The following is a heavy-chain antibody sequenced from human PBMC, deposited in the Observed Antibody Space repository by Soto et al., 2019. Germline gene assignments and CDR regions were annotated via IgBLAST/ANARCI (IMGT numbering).Heavy chain of an antibody. CDR3: AKGRIAGAAPYHWFDP. V-gene: IGHV3-23*01. D-gene: IGHD6-19*01. J-gene: IGHJ5*02. CDR2: ITGGADNT. CDR1: GFTYSSYA. Sequence: EVKLLESGGGLVQPGGSLRLSCVASGFTYSSYAMSWVRQAPGKGLEWVSTITGGADNTHYADSVKGRFTISRDNSKNTLALQMDSLRVEDTAVYHCAKGRIAGAAPYHWFDPWGQGTLVTVSS.